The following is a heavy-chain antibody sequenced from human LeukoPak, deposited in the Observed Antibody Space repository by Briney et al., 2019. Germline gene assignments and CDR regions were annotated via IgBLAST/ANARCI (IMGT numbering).Heavy chain of an antibody. Sequence: GGSLRLSCSASGFTFSSYAMHWVRQAPGKGLEYVSAISSNGGSTYYADSVKGRFTISRDNAKNSLFLQMNILRADDTAVYYCAGGVVVTQDAFDIWGQGTMVTVSS. CDR1: GFTFSSYA. J-gene: IGHJ3*02. CDR2: ISSNGGST. D-gene: IGHD3-3*01. V-gene: IGHV3-64*04. CDR3: AGGVVVTQDAFDI.